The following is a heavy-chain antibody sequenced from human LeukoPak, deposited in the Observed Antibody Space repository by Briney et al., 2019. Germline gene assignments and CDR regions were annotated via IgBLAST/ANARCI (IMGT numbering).Heavy chain of an antibody. Sequence: GRSLRLSCAASGFTFSSYAMPWVRQAPGKGLEWVAVISYDGSNKYYADSVKGRFTISRDNSKNTLYLQMNSLRAEDTAVYYCARGGYYDSCGYYSYWGQGTLVTVSS. CDR1: GFTFSSYA. V-gene: IGHV3-30-3*01. J-gene: IGHJ4*02. D-gene: IGHD3-22*01. CDR3: ARGGYYDSCGYYSY. CDR2: ISYDGSNK.